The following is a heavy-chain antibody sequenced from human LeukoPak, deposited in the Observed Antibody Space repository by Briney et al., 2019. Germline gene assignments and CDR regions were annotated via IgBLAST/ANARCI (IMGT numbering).Heavy chain of an antibody. V-gene: IGHV4-34*01. CDR1: GGSFSGYY. CDR2: INHSGST. CDR3: ARGRRVRACFDY. Sequence: PSETLSLTCAVYGGSFSGYYWSWIRQPPGKGLEWIGEINHSGSTNYNPSLKSRVTISVDTSKNQFSLKLSSVTAADTAVYYCARGRRVRACFDYWGQGTLVTVSS. D-gene: IGHD4-17*01. J-gene: IGHJ4*02.